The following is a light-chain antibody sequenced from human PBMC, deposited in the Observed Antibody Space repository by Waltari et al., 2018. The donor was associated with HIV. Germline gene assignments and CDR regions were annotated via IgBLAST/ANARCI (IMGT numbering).Light chain of an antibody. J-gene: IGKJ3*01. V-gene: IGKV1-33*01. CDR3: QHYDNVPSFT. Sequence: DIQMTQSPSSLSASVGDRVTITFQASQDITKNLNWYQQKPWKAPKLLIYDASNLETGVPSRFSGSGSGADFTFTISGLQPDDFATYYCQHYDNVPSFTFGPGTKVDIK. CDR2: DAS. CDR1: QDITKN.